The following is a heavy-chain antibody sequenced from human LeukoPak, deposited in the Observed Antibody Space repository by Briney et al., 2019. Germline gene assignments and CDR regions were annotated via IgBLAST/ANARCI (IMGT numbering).Heavy chain of an antibody. Sequence: GGSLRLSCAASGFTFTTYGMHWVRQAPGKGLEWVSGISWNSGSIGYADSVKGRFTISRDNAKNSLYLQMNSLRAEDTALYYCATVYDILTLGAFDIWGQGTMVTVSS. V-gene: IGHV3-9*01. D-gene: IGHD3-9*01. J-gene: IGHJ3*02. CDR3: ATVYDILTLGAFDI. CDR1: GFTFTTYG. CDR2: ISWNSGSI.